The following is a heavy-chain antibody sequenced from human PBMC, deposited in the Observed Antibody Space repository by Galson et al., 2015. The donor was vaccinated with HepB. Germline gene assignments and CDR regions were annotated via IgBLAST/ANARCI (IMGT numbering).Heavy chain of an antibody. CDR2: ISVSSGYI. Sequence: SLRLSCAASGFTFSSYSMNWVRQAPGRGLEWVASISVSSGYIFYADSVKGRFTISRDNPKSSLSLQMNSLRAEDTAVYYCARDIRRDSYWGQGTLVTVSS. D-gene: IGHD1-14*01. V-gene: IGHV3-21*01. CDR1: GFTFSSYS. CDR3: ARDIRRDSY. J-gene: IGHJ4*02.